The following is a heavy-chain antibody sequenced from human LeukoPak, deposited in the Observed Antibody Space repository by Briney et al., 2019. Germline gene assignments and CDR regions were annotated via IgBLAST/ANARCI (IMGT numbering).Heavy chain of an antibody. CDR1: GGSISSRSDY. D-gene: IGHD4-23*01. V-gene: IGHV4-39*01. CDR3: SRSHDYGGLYFYYYMDV. CDR2: LDSSGST. Sequence: PSETLSLTCTVSGGSISSRSDYWGWLRQTPGKGLEWIGNLDSSGSTYYHPSLKSRVTISVGTSKNQFSLNLRSVTAADTAIYFCSRSHDYGGLYFYYYMDVWGKGTTVTVSS. J-gene: IGHJ6*03.